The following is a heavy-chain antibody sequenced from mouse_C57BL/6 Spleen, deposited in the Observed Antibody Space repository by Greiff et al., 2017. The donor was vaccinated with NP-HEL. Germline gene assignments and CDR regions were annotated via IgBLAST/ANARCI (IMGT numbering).Heavy chain of an antibody. CDR1: GFNIKDDY. CDR3: TTEYPDY. J-gene: IGHJ2*01. CDR2: IDPENGDT. V-gene: IGHV14-4*01. D-gene: IGHD5-2*01. Sequence: EVQVVESGAELVRPGASVKLSCTASGFNIKDDYMHWVKQRPEQGLEWIGWIDPENGDTEYASKFQGKATITADTSSNTAYLQLSSLTSEDTAVYYCTTEYPDYWGQGTTLTVSS.